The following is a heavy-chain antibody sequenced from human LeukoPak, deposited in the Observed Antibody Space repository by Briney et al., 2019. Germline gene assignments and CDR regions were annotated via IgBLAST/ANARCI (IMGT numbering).Heavy chain of an antibody. J-gene: IGHJ6*04. CDR3: AVPPYDILTGYYNTPQYGMDV. CDR1: GFTFSSYA. Sequence: PGRSLRLSCAASGFTFSSYAMHWVRQAPGKGLEWVAVISYDGSNKYYADSVKGRFTISRDNSKNTLYLQINSLRAEDTAVYYCAVPPYDILTGYYNTPQYGMDVWGKGTTVTVSS. D-gene: IGHD3-9*01. V-gene: IGHV3-30*04. CDR2: ISYDGSNK.